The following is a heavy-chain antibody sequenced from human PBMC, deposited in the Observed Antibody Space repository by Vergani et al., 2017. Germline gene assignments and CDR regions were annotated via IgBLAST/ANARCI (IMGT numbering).Heavy chain of an antibody. Sequence: QVQLVQSGAEVKKPGASVKVSCKVSGYTLTELSMHWVRQAPGKGLEWMGGFDPEDGETIYAQKFQERVTITRDMSTSTAYMELSSLRSEDTAVYYCAAGQELAYCGGDCYEYYFDYWGQGTLVTVSS. CDR1: GYTLTELS. CDR2: FDPEDGET. D-gene: IGHD2-21*01. V-gene: IGHV1-24*01. CDR3: AAGQELAYCGGDCYEYYFDY. J-gene: IGHJ4*02.